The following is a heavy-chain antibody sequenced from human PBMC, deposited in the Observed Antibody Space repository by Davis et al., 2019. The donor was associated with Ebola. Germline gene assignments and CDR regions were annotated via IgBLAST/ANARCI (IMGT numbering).Heavy chain of an antibody. D-gene: IGHD5-24*01. V-gene: IGHV3-7*03. Sequence: GESLKISCAASGFTFSSYWMHWVRQAPGKGLEWVANIKQDGSEKYYVDSVKGRFTISRDNAKNSLYLQMNSLRAEDTAVYYCARARWLQSIYFDYWGQGTLVTVSS. J-gene: IGHJ4*02. CDR1: GFTFSSYW. CDR3: ARARWLQSIYFDY. CDR2: IKQDGSEK.